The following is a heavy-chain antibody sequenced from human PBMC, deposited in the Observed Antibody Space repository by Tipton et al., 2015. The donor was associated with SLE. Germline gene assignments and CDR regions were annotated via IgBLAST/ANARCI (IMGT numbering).Heavy chain of an antibody. V-gene: IGHV4-34*01. J-gene: IGHJ3*02. CDR2: INHSGST. D-gene: IGHD6-13*01. CDR1: GGSFSGYY. Sequence: TLSLTCAVYGGSFSGYYWSWIRQPPGKGLEWIGEINHSGSTNYNPSLKSRVTISVDTSKNQFSLKLSSVTAADTAVYYCARGPGAVSSSPNDAFDIWGQGTMVTVSS. CDR3: ARGPGAVSSSPNDAFDI.